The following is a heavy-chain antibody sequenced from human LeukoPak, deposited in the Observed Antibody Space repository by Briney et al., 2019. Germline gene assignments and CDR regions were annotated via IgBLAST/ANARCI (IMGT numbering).Heavy chain of an antibody. CDR2: INPNSGGT. J-gene: IGHJ4*02. CDR3: AREGSSSWAGNDY. D-gene: IGHD6-13*01. V-gene: IGHV1-2*02. Sequence: GASVKVSCKASGYTFTGYYMHWVRQAPGQGLEWMGWINPNSGGTNYAQKLQGRVTMTTDTSTSTAYMELRSLRSDDTAVYYCAREGSSSWAGNDYWGQGTLVTVSS. CDR1: GYTFTGYY.